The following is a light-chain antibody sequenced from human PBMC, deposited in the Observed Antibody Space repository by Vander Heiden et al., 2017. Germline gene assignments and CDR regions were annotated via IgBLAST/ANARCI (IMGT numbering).Light chain of an antibody. CDR3: QQSYIAPRLT. V-gene: IGKV1-39*01. Sequence: DIQMTQPPSSLSASVGDRVTISCRARQSISTFLHWYQQKPGKAPKLLIYSISKLQSGVPSRFSGSGSGTDFTLTISSLQPDDFATYYCQQSYIAPRLTFGGGTKVEIK. CDR2: SIS. CDR1: QSISTF. J-gene: IGKJ4*01.